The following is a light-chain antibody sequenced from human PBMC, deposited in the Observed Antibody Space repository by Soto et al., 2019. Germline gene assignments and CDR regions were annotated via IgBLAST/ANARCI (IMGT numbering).Light chain of an antibody. CDR1: QSVSSY. CDR2: GAS. Sequence: EIVLTQSPGTLSLSPGERATLSCRASQSVSSYLAWYQQKPGQAPRLLIYGASSRATGIPVRFSGSGSGTEFTLTISSLQPDDFATYYCQQYNSYPYTFGQGTKVDI. V-gene: IGKV3-15*01. J-gene: IGKJ2*01. CDR3: QQYNSYPYT.